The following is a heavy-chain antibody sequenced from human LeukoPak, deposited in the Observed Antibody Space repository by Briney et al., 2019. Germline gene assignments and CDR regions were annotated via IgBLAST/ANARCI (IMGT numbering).Heavy chain of an antibody. CDR2: ISSEGSTT. CDR3: ARDRSSGWIDY. CDR1: GFTFSSYE. Sequence: GGSLRLSCAASGFTFSSYEMNWVRQAPGKGLVWVSRISSEGSTTHYADSVKGRFTISRDNAKNTLFLQMSSLRAEDTAVYFCARDRSSGWIDYWGQGTLVTVSS. J-gene: IGHJ4*02. D-gene: IGHD6-19*01. V-gene: IGHV3-74*01.